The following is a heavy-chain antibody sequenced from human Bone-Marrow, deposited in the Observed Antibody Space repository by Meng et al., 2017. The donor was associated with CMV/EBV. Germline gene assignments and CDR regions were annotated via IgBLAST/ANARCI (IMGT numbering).Heavy chain of an antibody. CDR1: GFTFSSYG. Sequence: GGSLRLSCAASGFTFSSYGMHWVRQAPGKGLEWVAFIRYDGSNKYYADSVKGRFTISRDNSKNTLYLQMTSLRAEDTAVYYCAKDPATPLEYDFWSGYFYYYYGMDVWGQGTTVTVSS. J-gene: IGHJ6*02. D-gene: IGHD3-3*01. V-gene: IGHV3-30*02. CDR3: AKDPATPLEYDFWSGYFYYYYGMDV. CDR2: IRYDGSNK.